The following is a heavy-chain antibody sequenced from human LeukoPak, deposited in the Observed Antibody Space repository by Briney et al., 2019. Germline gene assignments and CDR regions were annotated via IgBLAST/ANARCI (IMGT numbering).Heavy chain of an antibody. J-gene: IGHJ4*02. CDR1: GGSISSSSYY. D-gene: IGHD1-7*01. Sequence: SETLSLTCTVSGGSISSSSYYWGWIRQPPGKGLEWIGRIYTSGSTNYNPSLKSRVTMSVDTSKNQFSLKLSSVTAADTAVYYCARDLGNWNYGDYWGQGTLVTVSS. CDR2: IYTSGST. V-gene: IGHV4-39*07. CDR3: ARDLGNWNYGDY.